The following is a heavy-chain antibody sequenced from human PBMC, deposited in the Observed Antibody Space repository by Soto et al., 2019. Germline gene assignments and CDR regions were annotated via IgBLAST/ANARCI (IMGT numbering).Heavy chain of an antibody. D-gene: IGHD5-18*01. CDR3: ARMESFGSLNWFDP. V-gene: IGHV1-8*02. CDR2: MNPGSGDT. CDR1: GYTFTNND. Sequence: ASVKVSCKASGYTFTNNDVSWLRQATGQGLEWMGWMNPGSGDTGYAQKFQGRVTMTRDISIATAYMELNSLTSEDTAIYYCARMESFGSLNWFDPWGQGTLVTVSS. J-gene: IGHJ5*02.